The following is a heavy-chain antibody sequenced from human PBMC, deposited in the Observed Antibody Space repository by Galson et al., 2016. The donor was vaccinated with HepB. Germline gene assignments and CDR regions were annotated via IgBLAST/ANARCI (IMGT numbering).Heavy chain of an antibody. D-gene: IGHD1-26*01. Sequence: SCKASGFTFSNYGISWVRQAPGQGLEWMGWISPYSGKTHYARTLQGRVTMTTDSSTSTAYMELRSLRSDDTAVYFCARFDGIVGNRFDPWGRGTLVTVSS. CDR3: ARFDGIVGNRFDP. V-gene: IGHV1-18*01. CDR2: ISPYSGKT. CDR1: GFTFSNYG. J-gene: IGHJ5*01.